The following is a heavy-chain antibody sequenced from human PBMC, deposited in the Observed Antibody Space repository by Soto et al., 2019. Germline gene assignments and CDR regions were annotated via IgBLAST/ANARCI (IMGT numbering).Heavy chain of an antibody. CDR2: INPNSGDT. D-gene: IGHD3-10*01. V-gene: IGHV1-2*02. CDR3: ARAPPTPGAYYYGMDV. Sequence: ASVKVSCKASGYTFSGYYIHWVRQAPGQGPEWMGWINPNSGDTNYAQKFQGRVTMTRDTSISTAYMELSRLRSDDTAVYYCARAPPTPGAYYYGMDVWGQGTTVTVSS. CDR1: GYTFSGYY. J-gene: IGHJ6*02.